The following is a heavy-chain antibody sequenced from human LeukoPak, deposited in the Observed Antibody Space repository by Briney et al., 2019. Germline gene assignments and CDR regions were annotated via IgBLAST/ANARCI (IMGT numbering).Heavy chain of an antibody. V-gene: IGHV3-30*02. J-gene: IGHJ3*02. CDR3: ASGQGTSSWGDPTPDAFDI. Sequence: GGSLRLSCAASGFTFSSYGMHWVRQAPGKGLEWVAFIRYDGSNKYYADSVKGRFTVSRDNSKNTLYLQMNSLRAEDTAVYYCASGQGTSSWGDPTPDAFDIWGQGTMVTVSS. CDR1: GFTFSSYG. CDR2: IRYDGSNK. D-gene: IGHD2-2*01.